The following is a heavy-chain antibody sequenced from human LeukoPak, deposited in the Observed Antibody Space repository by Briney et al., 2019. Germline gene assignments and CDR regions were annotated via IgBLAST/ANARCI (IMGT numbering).Heavy chain of an antibody. CDR1: GFTFSSYG. CDR3: ARDSSNGDLYFDY. V-gene: IGHV3-33*01. Sequence: LAGGSLRLSCAASGFTFSSYGMQWVRQAPGKGLEWVAVVWYDGSNKNYADSVKGRFTISKDNSKNTLYLEMNSLRADDTAVYYCARDSSNGDLYFDYWGQGTLVTVSS. J-gene: IGHJ4*02. CDR2: VWYDGSNK. D-gene: IGHD4-17*01.